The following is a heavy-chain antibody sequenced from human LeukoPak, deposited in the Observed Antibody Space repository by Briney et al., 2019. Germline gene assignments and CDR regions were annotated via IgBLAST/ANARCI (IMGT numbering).Heavy chain of an antibody. V-gene: IGHV3-43D*03. CDR2: ISWDGGST. D-gene: IGHD6-13*01. J-gene: IGHJ6*03. CDR1: GFTFDDYA. CDR3: AKEIAAAGPMDV. Sequence: GGSLRLSRAASGFTFDDYAMHWVRQAPGKGLEWVSLISWDGGSTYYADSVKGRFTISRDNSKNSLYLQMNSLRAEDTALYYCAKEIAAAGPMDVWGKGTTVTVSS.